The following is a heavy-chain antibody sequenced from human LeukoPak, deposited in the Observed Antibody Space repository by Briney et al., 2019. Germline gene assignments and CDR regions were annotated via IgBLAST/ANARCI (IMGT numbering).Heavy chain of an antibody. D-gene: IGHD2-15*01. CDR1: GFTFDDYA. V-gene: IGHV3-9*01. J-gene: IGHJ4*02. Sequence: PGGSLRLSCAASGFTFDDYAMHWVRQAPGKGLEWVSGISWNSGSIGYADSVKGRFTISRDNAKNSLYLQMNSLRAEDTALYYCAKDARYCSGGSCYSVELGSDYWGQGTLVTVSS. CDR3: AKDARYCSGGSCYSVELGSDY. CDR2: ISWNSGSI.